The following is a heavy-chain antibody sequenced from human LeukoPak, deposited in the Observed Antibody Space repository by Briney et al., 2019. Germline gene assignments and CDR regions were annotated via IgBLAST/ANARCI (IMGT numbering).Heavy chain of an antibody. CDR3: ARDPAYYYDSSGYPRGEYFDY. D-gene: IGHD3-22*01. Sequence: ASVKVSCKASGYTFTSYYMHWVRQAPGQGLEWMGIINPSGGSTSYAQKFQGRVTMTRDTSTSTVYMELRSLRSEDTAVYYCARDPAYYYDSSGYPRGEYFDYWGQGTLVTVSS. CDR2: INPSGGST. CDR1: GYTFTSYY. V-gene: IGHV1-46*01. J-gene: IGHJ4*02.